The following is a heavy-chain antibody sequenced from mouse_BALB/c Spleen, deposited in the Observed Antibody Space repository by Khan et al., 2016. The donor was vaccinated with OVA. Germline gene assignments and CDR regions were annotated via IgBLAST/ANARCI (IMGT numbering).Heavy chain of an antibody. Sequence: QVQLQQSGAELVKPGASVKLSCKTSGYTFTSYWIQWVKQRPGQGLGWIGQIFPGTGTTYYNENFKGKATLTVDTSSSTAYMQLSSLTSEDSAGYFCASGYFGNYEFVYWGQGTLVTVSP. CDR3: ASGYFGNYEFVY. CDR2: IFPGTGTT. J-gene: IGHJ3*01. D-gene: IGHD2-1*01. CDR1: GYTFTSYW. V-gene: IGHV1S132*01.